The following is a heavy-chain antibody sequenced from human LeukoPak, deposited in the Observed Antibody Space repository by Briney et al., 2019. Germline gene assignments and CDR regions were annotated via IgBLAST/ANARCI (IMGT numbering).Heavy chain of an antibody. J-gene: IGHJ4*02. V-gene: IGHV4-31*03. CDR2: IYYSGST. CDR3: AREALERYDYVWGSYRCFDY. D-gene: IGHD3-16*02. CDR1: GGSISSGGYY. Sequence: NPSETLSLTCTVSGGSISSGGYYWSWIRQHPGKGLEWIGYIYYSGSTYYNPSLKSRVTISVDTSKNQFSLKLSSVAAADTAVYYCAREALERYDYVWGSYRCFDYWGQGTLVTVSS.